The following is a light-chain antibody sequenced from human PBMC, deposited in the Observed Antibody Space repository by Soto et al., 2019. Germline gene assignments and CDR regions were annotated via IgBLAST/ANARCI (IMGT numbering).Light chain of an antibody. CDR3: QSYDSSLSVV. J-gene: IGLJ2*01. CDR1: SSNIGAGYD. V-gene: IGLV1-40*01. Sequence: VVTQPPSVSGAPGQRVTISCTGSSSNIGAGYDVHWYQQLPGTAPKLLIYGNTNRPSGVPDRFSGSKSGTSASLAITGLQAEDEADYYCQSYDSSLSVVFGGGTQLTVL. CDR2: GNT.